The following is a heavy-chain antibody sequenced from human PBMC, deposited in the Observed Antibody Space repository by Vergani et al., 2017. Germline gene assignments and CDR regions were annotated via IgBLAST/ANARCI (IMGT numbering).Heavy chain of an antibody. Sequence: QLQLQESGPGLVKPSQTLSLTCTVSGGSISSGSYYWSWIRQPAGKGLEWIGRIYTSGSTKYNPSLMSQVTISVDTSKNQFSLKLSSVTAADTSVYYCATVLYYYDISCYYAFDIWGQGTMVTVSS. D-gene: IGHD3-22*01. CDR3: ATVLYYYDISCYYAFDI. V-gene: IGHV4-61*02. J-gene: IGHJ3*02. CDR2: IYTSGST. CDR1: GGSISSGSYY.